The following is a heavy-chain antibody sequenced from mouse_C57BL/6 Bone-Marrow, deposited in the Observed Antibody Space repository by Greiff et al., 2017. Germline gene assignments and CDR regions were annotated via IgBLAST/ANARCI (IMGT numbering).Heavy chain of an antibody. CDR2: IDPEDGDT. V-gene: IGHV14-1*01. CDR3: TDAYYGSSLFAY. D-gene: IGHD1-1*01. CDR1: GFNIKDYY. Sequence: VQLKESGAELVRPGASVKLSCTASGFNIKDYYMHWVKQRPEQGLEWIGRIDPEDGDTEYAPKFQGKATMTADTSSNTAYLQLSSLTSEDTAVYYCTDAYYGSSLFAYWGQGTLVTVSA. J-gene: IGHJ3*01.